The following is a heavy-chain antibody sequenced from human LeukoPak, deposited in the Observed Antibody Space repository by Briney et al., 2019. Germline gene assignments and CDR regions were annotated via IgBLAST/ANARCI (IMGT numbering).Heavy chain of an antibody. J-gene: IGHJ4*02. V-gene: IGHV3-7*01. D-gene: IGHD3-22*01. CDR2: IKQDGSEK. CDR3: ARDLAVNRPGNYYDSSGYTN. Sequence: GGSLRLSCAASGFTFSSYWMSWVRQAPGKGLEWVANIKQDGSEKYYVDSVKGRFTISRDNAKNSLYLQMNSLRAEDTAVYYCARDLAVNRPGNYYDSSGYTNWGQGTLVTVSS. CDR1: GFTFSSYW.